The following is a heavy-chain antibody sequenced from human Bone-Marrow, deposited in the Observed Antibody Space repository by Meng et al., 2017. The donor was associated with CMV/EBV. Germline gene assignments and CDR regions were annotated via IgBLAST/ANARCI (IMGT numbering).Heavy chain of an antibody. CDR3: ATLGLHYGMDV. CDR1: GGTFSSYA. V-gene: IGHV1-69*10. Sequence: SVKVSCKASGGTFSSYAISWVRQAPGQGLEWMGGIIPILGIANYAQKFQGRVTITADKSTSTAYMELSNLRSEDTAVYYCATLGLHYGMDVWGQGTTVTVSS. J-gene: IGHJ6*02. CDR2: IIPILGIA. D-gene: IGHD7-27*01.